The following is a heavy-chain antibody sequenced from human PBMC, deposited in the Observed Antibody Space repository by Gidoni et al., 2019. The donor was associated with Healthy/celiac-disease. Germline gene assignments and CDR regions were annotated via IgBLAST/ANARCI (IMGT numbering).Heavy chain of an antibody. V-gene: IGHV4-31*03. J-gene: IGHJ6*02. CDR3: ARDQHSSGYYTTYYHYGMDV. CDR1: GGSISSGGYY. D-gene: IGHD3-22*01. CDR2: IYYSGST. Sequence: QVQLQESGPGLVKPSQTLSLTCTVSGGSISSGGYYWSWIRQHPGKGLEWIGYIYYSGSTYYNPSLKSRVTISVDTSKNQFSLKLSSVTAADTAVYYCARDQHSSGYYTTYYHYGMDVWGQGTTVTVSS.